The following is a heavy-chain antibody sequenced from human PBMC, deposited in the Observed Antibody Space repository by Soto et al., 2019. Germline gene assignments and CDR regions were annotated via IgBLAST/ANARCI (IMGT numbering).Heavy chain of an antibody. J-gene: IGHJ5*02. CDR2: IYYSGST. D-gene: IGHD1-1*01. CDR3: ARVVQGSWFDP. Sequence: SATLSLTCPVSGGSISSYYWSWLRQPPGKGLEWIGYIYYSGSTTYNPSLKSRVTISVDTSKNQFSLKLSSVTAADTAVYYCARVVQGSWFDPCGQGTLVTVSP. V-gene: IGHV4-59*01. CDR1: GGSISSYY.